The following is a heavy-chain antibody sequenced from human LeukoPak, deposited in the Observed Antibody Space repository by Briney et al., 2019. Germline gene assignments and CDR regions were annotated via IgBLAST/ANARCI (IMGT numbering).Heavy chain of an antibody. V-gene: IGHV4-30-4*01. D-gene: IGHD4-17*01. CDR1: GGSISSGDNY. CDR3: ATIMFTGTKPGYYCMDV. CDR2: IYYSGST. Sequence: SQTLSLTCTVCGGSISSGDNYCSWIRQPPGKGLEWIRYIYYSGSTYYNPSLKSRVTISVDTSKNQFSLKLSSVTAADTAVYYCATIMFTGTKPGYYCMDVWGQGTTVTVSS. J-gene: IGHJ6*02.